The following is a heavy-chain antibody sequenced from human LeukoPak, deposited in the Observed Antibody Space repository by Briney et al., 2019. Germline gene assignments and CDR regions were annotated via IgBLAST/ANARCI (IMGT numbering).Heavy chain of an antibody. CDR2: IYTSGST. Sequence: PSETLSLTCTVSGGSISSGSYYWSWIRQPAGKGLEWIGRIYTSGSTNYNPSLRSRATISIDTSKNQFSLKLNSVTAADTAVYYCAMITYSWKHSDVFDVWGRGTMVTVSS. J-gene: IGHJ3*01. V-gene: IGHV4-61*02. D-gene: IGHD1-26*01. CDR1: GGSISSGSYY. CDR3: AMITYSWKHSDVFDV.